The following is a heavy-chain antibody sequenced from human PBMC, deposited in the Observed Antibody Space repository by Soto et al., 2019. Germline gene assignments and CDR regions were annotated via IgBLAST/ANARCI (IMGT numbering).Heavy chain of an antibody. Sequence: GASVKVSCKASGGTFSSYAISWVRQAPGQGLEWMGGIIPIFGTANYAQKFQGRVTITADESTSTAYMELSSLRSEDTAVYYCAREGKTYGDRGDFSDYWGQGTLVTVSS. J-gene: IGHJ4*02. CDR2: IIPIFGTA. D-gene: IGHD4-17*01. V-gene: IGHV1-69*13. CDR3: AREGKTYGDRGDFSDY. CDR1: GGTFSSYA.